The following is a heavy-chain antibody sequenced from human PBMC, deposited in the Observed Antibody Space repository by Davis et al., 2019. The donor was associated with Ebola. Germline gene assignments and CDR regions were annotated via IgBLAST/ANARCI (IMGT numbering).Heavy chain of an antibody. CDR2: IRQDGSEK. V-gene: IGHV3-7*01. CDR1: GFTFSSYW. Sequence: WGSLRLSCAVSGFTFSSYWMTWVRLAPGKGLEWVANIRQDGSEKQYVGSVEGRFTISRDNAKNSLYLQMNSLRVEDTGVYYCARFSRGELENYWGQGTLVTVSS. J-gene: IGHJ4*02. D-gene: IGHD3-10*01. CDR3: ARFSRGELENY.